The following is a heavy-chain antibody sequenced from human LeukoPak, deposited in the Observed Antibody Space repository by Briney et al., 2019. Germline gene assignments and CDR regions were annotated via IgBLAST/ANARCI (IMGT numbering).Heavy chain of an antibody. CDR1: GYTFTDYH. Sequence: ASVKISCKVSGYTFTDYHMHWVQQAPGKGLEWMGLVDPEDGETIYAEKFQGRVTITADTSTDTAYMELSSLRSEATAVYYCATDRPSDSSGYNCWGQGTLVTVSS. CDR2: VDPEDGET. J-gene: IGHJ4*02. V-gene: IGHV1-69-2*01. D-gene: IGHD3-22*01. CDR3: ATDRPSDSSGYNC.